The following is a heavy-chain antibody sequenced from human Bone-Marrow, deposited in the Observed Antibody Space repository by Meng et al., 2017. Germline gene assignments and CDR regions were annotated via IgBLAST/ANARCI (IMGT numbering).Heavy chain of an antibody. D-gene: IGHD2-8*01. V-gene: IGHV1-8*02. CDR1: GYTFTSYD. CDR2: MNPNSGNT. Sequence: ASVKVSCKASGYTFTSYDINWVRQATGQGPEWMGWMNPNSGNTGYAQKFQGRVTMTRNTSISTAYMELSSLRSEDTAVYYCAVSMLSDYYYYGMDVWGQGTTVTVSS. CDR3: AVSMLSDYYYYGMDV. J-gene: IGHJ6*02.